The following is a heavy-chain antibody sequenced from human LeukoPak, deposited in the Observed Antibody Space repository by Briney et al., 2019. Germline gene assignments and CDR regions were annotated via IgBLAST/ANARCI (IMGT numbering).Heavy chain of an antibody. J-gene: IGHJ6*02. CDR2: IRNDGSRK. V-gene: IGHV3-30*02. CDR3: AKDVLVVGGEDYHYGMDV. Sequence: PGGSLRLSCAASGFSFNKYGMHWVRQAPGKGLEWVAFIRNDGSRKYYRESVKGRFTISRDSAKDTVYLQMNSLREDETAVYYCAKDVLVVGGEDYHYGMDVWGQGTTVIVSS. D-gene: IGHD1-26*01. CDR1: GFSFNKYG.